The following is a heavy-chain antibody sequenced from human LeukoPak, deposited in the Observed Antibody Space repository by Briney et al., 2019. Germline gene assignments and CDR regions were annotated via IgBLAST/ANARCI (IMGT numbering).Heavy chain of an antibody. J-gene: IGHJ4*02. V-gene: IGHV1-69*04. CDR3: ARSSWEGTFFDF. D-gene: IGHD2-2*01. CDR2: IIPILGIA. Sequence: GASVKVSCKASRGTFNIYALSWVRQAPGQGLEWMGRIIPILGIAKYSQKFQGSVTITADQSASTAYMELSSLRSEDTAVYFCARSSWEGTFFDFWGQGTLVTVSS. CDR1: RGTFNIYA.